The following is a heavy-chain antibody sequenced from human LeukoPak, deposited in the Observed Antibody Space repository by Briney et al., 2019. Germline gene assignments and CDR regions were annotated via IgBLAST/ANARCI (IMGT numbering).Heavy chain of an antibody. CDR3: ARDGSIVGATPFDY. CDR2: ISAYNGNT. D-gene: IGHD1-26*01. J-gene: IGHJ4*02. Sequence: ASVEVSCKASGYTFTSYGISWVRQAPGQGLEWMGWISAYNGNTNYAQKLQGRVTMTTDTSTSTAYMELRSLRSDDTAVYYCARDGSIVGATPFDYWGQGTLVTVSS. CDR1: GYTFTSYG. V-gene: IGHV1-18*01.